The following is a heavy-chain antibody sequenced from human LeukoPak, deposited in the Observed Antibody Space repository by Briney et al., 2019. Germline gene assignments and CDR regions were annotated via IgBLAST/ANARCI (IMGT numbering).Heavy chain of an antibody. CDR1: GFTFSHYG. D-gene: IGHD4-17*01. CDR2: ISGSGGST. CDR3: AKGLTTVTRVPFDY. V-gene: IGHV3-23*01. Sequence: GGSLRLSCAASGFTFSHYGMTWVRQAPGKGLEWVSAISGSGGSTYYAGSVKGRFTISRDNSKNTLYLQMNSLRAEDTAVYYCAKGLTTVTRVPFDYWGQGTLVAVSS. J-gene: IGHJ4*02.